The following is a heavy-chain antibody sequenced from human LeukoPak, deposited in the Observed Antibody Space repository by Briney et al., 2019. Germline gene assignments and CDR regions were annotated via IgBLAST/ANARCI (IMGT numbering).Heavy chain of an antibody. CDR3: ARGYIAARPDAFDI. Sequence: GGSLRLSCAASGFTFRSYAMHWGRPAPGKGVEGGAVISYDGSNKYYADSVKGRFTISRDNSKNTLYLQMNSLRAEDTAVYYCARGYIAARPDAFDIWGQGTMVTVSS. CDR2: ISYDGSNK. D-gene: IGHD6-6*01. V-gene: IGHV3-30-3*01. CDR1: GFTFRSYA. J-gene: IGHJ3*02.